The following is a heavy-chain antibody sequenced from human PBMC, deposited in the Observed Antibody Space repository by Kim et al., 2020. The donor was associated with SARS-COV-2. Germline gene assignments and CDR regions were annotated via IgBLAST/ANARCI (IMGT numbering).Heavy chain of an antibody. CDR1: GYSFTSYW. CDR3: AKASHYYDSSGYDFDY. V-gene: IGHV5-10-1*01. D-gene: IGHD3-22*01. Sequence: GESLKISCKGSGYSFTSYWISWVRQMPGKGLEWTGRIDPSDSYTNYSPSFQGHVTISADKSINTAYLQWSSLKASDTAMYYCAKASHYYDSSGYDFDYWGQGTLVTVSS. J-gene: IGHJ4*02. CDR2: IDPSDSYT.